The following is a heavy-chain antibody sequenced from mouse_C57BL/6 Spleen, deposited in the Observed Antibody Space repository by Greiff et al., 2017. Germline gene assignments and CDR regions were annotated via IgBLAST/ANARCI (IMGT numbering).Heavy chain of an antibody. J-gene: IGHJ4*01. CDR1: GYAFSSSW. D-gene: IGHD3-2*02. CDR3: ARGPQDYYAMDY. Sequence: QVQLKESGPELVKPGASVKISCKASGYAFSSSWMNWVKQRPGKGLEWIGRIYPGDGDTNYNGKFKGKATLTADKSSSTAYMQLSSLTSEDSAVYFCARGPQDYYAMDYWGQGTSVTVSS. V-gene: IGHV1-82*01. CDR2: IYPGDGDT.